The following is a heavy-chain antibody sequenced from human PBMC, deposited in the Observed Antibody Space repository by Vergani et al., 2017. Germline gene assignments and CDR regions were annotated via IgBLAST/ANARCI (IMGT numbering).Heavy chain of an antibody. CDR1: GFSIDNGYY. CDR2: NYRPGRT. Sequence: QVRLQESGPGLVKPSETLSLTCAVSGFSIDNGYYWDWMRQAPGKGLEWIGSNYRPGRTHFNPSLKSRVTIEVDTSNNHFSLKLRSVPAADTAVYFCARVIYRDAASTGYLLDGMDIWRQGTTVSISS. CDR3: ARVIYRDAASTGYLLDGMDI. V-gene: IGHV4-38-2*01. D-gene: IGHD3-9*01. J-gene: IGHJ6*02.